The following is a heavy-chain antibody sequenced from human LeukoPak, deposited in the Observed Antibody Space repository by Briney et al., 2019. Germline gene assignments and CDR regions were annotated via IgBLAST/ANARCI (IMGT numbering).Heavy chain of an antibody. V-gene: IGHV1-2*02. Sequence: ASVKVSCKASGYTFTGYYMHWVRQAPGQGLEWMGWINPNSGGTNYAQKLQGRVTMTRDTSISTAYMELSRLRSDDTAVYYCARDRWDTAMEFDYWGQGTLVTVSS. CDR3: ARDRWDTAMEFDY. CDR2: INPNSGGT. CDR1: GYTFTGYY. J-gene: IGHJ4*02. D-gene: IGHD5-18*01.